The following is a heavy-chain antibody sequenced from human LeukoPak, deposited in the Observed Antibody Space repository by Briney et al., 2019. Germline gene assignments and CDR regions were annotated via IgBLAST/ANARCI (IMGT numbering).Heavy chain of an antibody. CDR3: ARDNHYYDSSGLSAS. CDR1: GFTVSSNY. D-gene: IGHD3-22*01. J-gene: IGHJ5*02. CDR2: IYSGGGT. Sequence: GGSLRLTCAASGFTVSSNYMSWVRQAPGKGLEWASVIYSGGGTYFADSVKGRFTISRDNSKNTLYLQVNSLRAEDTAVYYCARDNHYYDSSGLSASWGQGTLVTVSS. V-gene: IGHV3-66*01.